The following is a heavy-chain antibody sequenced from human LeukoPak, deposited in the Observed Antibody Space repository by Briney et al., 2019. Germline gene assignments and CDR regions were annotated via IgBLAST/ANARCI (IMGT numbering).Heavy chain of an antibody. CDR3: ARGRVPYTIFGVVITRGIDY. J-gene: IGHJ4*02. CDR2: ISSSGSTI. V-gene: IGHV3-48*04. D-gene: IGHD3-3*01. CDR1: GFTFSSYW. Sequence: GGSLRLSCAASGFTFSSYWMSWVRQAPGKGLEWVSYISSSGSTIYYADSVKGRFTISRDNAKNSLYLQMNSLRAEDTAVYYCARGRVPYTIFGVVITRGIDYWGQGTLVTVSS.